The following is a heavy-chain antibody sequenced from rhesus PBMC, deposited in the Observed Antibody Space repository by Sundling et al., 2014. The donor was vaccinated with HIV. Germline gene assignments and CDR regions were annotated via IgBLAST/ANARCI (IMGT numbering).Heavy chain of an antibody. CDR1: GDSISGYS. D-gene: IGHD4-29*01. V-gene: IGHV4-81*01. CDR3: ATFRTSVAALEY. J-gene: IGHJ4*01. Sequence: QVQLQESGPGLVKPSETLSLTCGVSGDSISGYSWSWIRQPPGKGLEWIGCIDANVADTNYNPSLKSRVSISRDTSKNQFSLRLTSVTAADTAVYYCATFRTSVAALEYWGQGVLVIVSS. CDR2: IDANVADT.